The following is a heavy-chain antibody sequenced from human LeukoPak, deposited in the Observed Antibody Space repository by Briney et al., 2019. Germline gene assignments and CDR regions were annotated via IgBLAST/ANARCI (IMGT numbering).Heavy chain of an antibody. D-gene: IGHD3-9*01. CDR1: GGSISSSNW. J-gene: IGHJ6*02. CDR3: ARYAILTGYTPADYGMDV. V-gene: IGHV4-4*02. CDR2: IYHSGST. Sequence: TSETLSLTCAVSGGSISSSNWWSWVRQPPGKGLEWIGEIYHSGSTNYNPSLKSRVTISVDKSKNQFSLKLSSVPAADTAVYYCARYAILTGYTPADYGMDVWGQGTTVTVSS.